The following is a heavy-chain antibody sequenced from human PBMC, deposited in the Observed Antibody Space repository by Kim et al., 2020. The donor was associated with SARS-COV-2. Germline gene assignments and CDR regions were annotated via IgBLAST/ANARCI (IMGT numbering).Heavy chain of an antibody. D-gene: IGHD3-10*01. CDR2: INAGNGNT. CDR1: GYTFTSYA. V-gene: IGHV1-3*01. Sequence: ASVKVSCKASGYTFTSYAMHWVRQAPGQRLEWMGWINAGNGNTKYSQKFQGRVTITRDTSASTAYMELSSLRSEDTAVYYFAKTLVVRGVIWVWGMDVWGQGTTVTVSS. CDR3: AKTLVVRGVIWVWGMDV. J-gene: IGHJ6*02.